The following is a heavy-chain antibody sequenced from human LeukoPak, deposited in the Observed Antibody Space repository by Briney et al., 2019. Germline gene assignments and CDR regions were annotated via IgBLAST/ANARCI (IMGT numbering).Heavy chain of an antibody. CDR1: GFTFSSYS. CDR3: AKRKTPYCSGGSCPDY. D-gene: IGHD2-15*01. CDR2: ISGSGGST. Sequence: GGSLRLSCAASGFTFSSYSMNWVRQAPGKGLEWVSAISGSGGSTYYADSVKGRFTISRDNSKNTLYLQMNSLRAEDTAVYYCAKRKTPYCSGGSCPDYWGQGTLVTVSS. V-gene: IGHV3-23*01. J-gene: IGHJ4*02.